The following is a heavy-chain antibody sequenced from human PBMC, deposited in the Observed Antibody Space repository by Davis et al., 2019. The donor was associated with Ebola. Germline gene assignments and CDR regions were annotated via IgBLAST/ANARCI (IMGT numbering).Heavy chain of an antibody. CDR3: AGRYNWNDRYYYYGMDV. CDR1: GGSISSYY. CDR2: IYYSGST. J-gene: IGHJ6*02. D-gene: IGHD1-1*01. Sequence: SETLSLTCTVSGGSISSYYWSWIRQPPGKGLEWIGYIYYSGSTNYNPSLKTRVTISVDTSKNQSSLKLSSVTAADTAVYYCAGRYNWNDRYYYYGMDVWGQGTTVTVSS. V-gene: IGHV4-59*08.